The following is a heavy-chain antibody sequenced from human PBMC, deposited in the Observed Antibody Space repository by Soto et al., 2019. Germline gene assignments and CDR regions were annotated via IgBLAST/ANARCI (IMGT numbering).Heavy chain of an antibody. J-gene: IGHJ4*02. CDR3: ARDTMWGAKD. CDR1: GFTLSSHS. V-gene: IGHV3-48*01. D-gene: IGHD3-16*01. CDR2: IGRDSSTT. Sequence: GGSLRLSCATSGFTLSSHSMNWGRQAPGKGLEWVSYIGRDSSTTYYADSVKGRFTISRDNAKKSIDLQMNGLRAEDTAVYHCARDTMWGAKDWGRGTQVTVSS.